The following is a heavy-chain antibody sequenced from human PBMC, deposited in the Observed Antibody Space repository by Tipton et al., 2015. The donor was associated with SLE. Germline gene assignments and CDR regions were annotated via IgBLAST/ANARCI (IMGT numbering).Heavy chain of an antibody. Sequence: TLSLTCTVSGGSISSGDYYWSWIRQPPGKGLEWIGYIYFTGSTNYNPSLKSRVTISVDTSKNQFSLKLSSVTAADTAVYYCARAPEWLRFPDYWGQGTLVTVSS. J-gene: IGHJ4*02. CDR1: GGSISSGDYY. CDR3: ARAPEWLRFPDY. CDR2: IYFTGST. V-gene: IGHV4-61*08. D-gene: IGHD5-12*01.